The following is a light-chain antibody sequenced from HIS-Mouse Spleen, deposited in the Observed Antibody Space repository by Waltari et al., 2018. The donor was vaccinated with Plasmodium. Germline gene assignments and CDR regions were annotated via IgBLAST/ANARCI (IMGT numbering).Light chain of an antibody. CDR1: SRDVVGYNY. V-gene: IGLV2-11*01. Sequence: QSALTQPRSVSGSPGPSVTIPCPGTSRDVVGYNYVSWYQKHPGKAPKLMIYDVSKRPSGVPDRFSGSKSGNTASLTISGLQAEDEADYYCCSYAGSYTYVFGTGTKVTVL. J-gene: IGLJ1*01. CDR3: CSYAGSYTYV. CDR2: DVS.